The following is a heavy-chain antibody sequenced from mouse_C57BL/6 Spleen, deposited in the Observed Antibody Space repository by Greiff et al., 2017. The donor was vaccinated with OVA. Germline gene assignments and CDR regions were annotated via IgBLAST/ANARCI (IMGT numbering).Heavy chain of an antibody. V-gene: IGHV1-55*01. Sequence: QVQLQQPGAELVKPGASVQMSCKASGYTFTSYWITWVKQRPGQGLEWIGDIYPGSGSTNYNEKFKSKATLTVDTSSSTAYMQLSSLTSEDSAVYYCARWHYSNYVWFAYWGQGTLVTVSA. D-gene: IGHD2-5*01. CDR1: GYTFTSYW. CDR2: IYPGSGST. CDR3: ARWHYSNYVWFAY. J-gene: IGHJ3*01.